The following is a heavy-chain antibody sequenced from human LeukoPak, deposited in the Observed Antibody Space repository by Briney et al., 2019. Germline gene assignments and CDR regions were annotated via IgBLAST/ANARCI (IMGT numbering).Heavy chain of an antibody. V-gene: IGHV3-21*01. D-gene: IGHD3-3*02. CDR3: ARSGLLAVPPYYFDY. CDR1: GFTFSSYS. CDR2: ISSSSSYI. J-gene: IGHJ4*02. Sequence: PGGSVRLSCAASGFTFSSYSMNWVRQAPGKGLEWVSSISSSSSYIYYADSVKGRFTISRDNAKNSLYLQMNSLRAEVTAVYYCARSGLLAVPPYYFDYWGQGTLVTVSS.